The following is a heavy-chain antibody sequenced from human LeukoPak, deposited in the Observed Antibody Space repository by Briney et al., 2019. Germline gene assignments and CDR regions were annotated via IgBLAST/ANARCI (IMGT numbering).Heavy chain of an antibody. CDR1: GFTFSSYG. V-gene: IGHV3-30*18. Sequence: GGSLRLSCAASGFTFSSYGMHRVRQAPGKGLEWVAVISYDGSNKYYADSVKGRFTISRDNSKNTLYLQMNSLRAEDTAVYYCAKDADYYGSGSYPLIWGQGTLVTVSS. D-gene: IGHD3-10*01. CDR2: ISYDGSNK. CDR3: AKDADYYGSGSYPLI. J-gene: IGHJ4*02.